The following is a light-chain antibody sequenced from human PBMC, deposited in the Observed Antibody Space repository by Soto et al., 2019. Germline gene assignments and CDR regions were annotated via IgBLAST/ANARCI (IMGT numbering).Light chain of an antibody. V-gene: IGLV1-44*01. J-gene: IGLJ2*01. CDR1: SSNIGSNT. CDR2: SNN. CDR3: CSYAGSYTLV. Sequence: QAVVTQPPSASGTPGQRVTISCSGSSSNIGSNTVNWYQQLPGTAPKLLIYSNNQRPSGVPDRFSGSKSGTSASLAISGLQSEDEADYYCCSYAGSYTLVFGGGTKLTVL.